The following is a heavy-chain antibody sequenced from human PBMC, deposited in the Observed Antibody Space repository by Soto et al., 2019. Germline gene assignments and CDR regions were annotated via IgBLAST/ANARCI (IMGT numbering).Heavy chain of an antibody. CDR3: ARPLTMVPAVAISYGMDG. Sequence: EAQLEESGGVLVQPGGSLRLSCEASGFNLNNFEGNWVRQAPGKGLEWIAYLSTSGGTIYYADSVKGRFIIARDNANKSLTPHMNSLRGKDTAVYYCARPLTMVPAVAISYGMDGWGQGTTVTVTS. D-gene: IGHD2-2*01. CDR1: GFNLNNFE. CDR2: LSTSGGTI. V-gene: IGHV3-48*03. J-gene: IGHJ6*02.